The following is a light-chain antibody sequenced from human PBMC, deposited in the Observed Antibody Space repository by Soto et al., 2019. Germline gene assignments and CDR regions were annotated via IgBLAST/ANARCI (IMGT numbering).Light chain of an antibody. Sequence: QSALTQPASVSGSPGQSITISCTGTSSDVAAYNYVSWYQQHPGTAPKLMIYDVSNRPSGVSDRFSGSKSGNMASLTISGLQGEDEADYYCSSYTSSSTYVFGTGTKVTVL. J-gene: IGLJ1*01. V-gene: IGLV2-14*01. CDR3: SSYTSSSTYV. CDR1: SSDVAAYNY. CDR2: DVS.